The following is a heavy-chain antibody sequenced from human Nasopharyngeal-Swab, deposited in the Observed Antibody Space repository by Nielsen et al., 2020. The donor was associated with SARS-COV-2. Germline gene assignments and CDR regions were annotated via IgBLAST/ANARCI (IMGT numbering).Heavy chain of an antibody. CDR2: INTNTGNP. D-gene: IGHD6-25*01. J-gene: IGHJ4*02. CDR3: ASYSSAPAVDY. CDR1: GYTFTSYA. Sequence: ASVKVSCKASGYTFTSYAMNWVRHAPGQGLEWMGWINTNTGNPTYAQGFTGRFVFSLDTSVSTAYLQISSLKAEDTAVYYCASYSSAPAVDYWGQGTLVTVSS. V-gene: IGHV7-4-1*02.